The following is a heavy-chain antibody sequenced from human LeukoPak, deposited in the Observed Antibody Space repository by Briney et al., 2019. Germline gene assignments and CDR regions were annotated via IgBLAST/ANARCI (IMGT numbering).Heavy chain of an antibody. Sequence: TSETLSLTCTVSGGSISSHYWSWIRQPPGKGLEWIGFIFYRGSTDHNPSLKSRVTISVDTSKNQFSLKLSSVTAADTAVYFCARNLNWNDGFFDFWGQGTLVSV. CDR3: ARNLNWNDGFFDF. V-gene: IGHV4-59*11. CDR1: GGSISSHY. J-gene: IGHJ4*02. CDR2: IFYRGST. D-gene: IGHD1-1*01.